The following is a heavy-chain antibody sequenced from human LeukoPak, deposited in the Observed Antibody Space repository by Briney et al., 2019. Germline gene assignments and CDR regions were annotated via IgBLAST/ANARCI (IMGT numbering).Heavy chain of an antibody. CDR2: ISSSSSYI. V-gene: IGHV3-21*01. CDR3: ARAPGMDV. J-gene: IGHJ6*04. Sequence: PGRSLRLSCAASAFTFISYSMNWVRQAPRKGREWVSSISSSSSYIYYTDSVEGRFTISRDNAKNSLYLQMNSLRAEDTAVYYWARAPGMDVWGKGTTVTVSS. CDR1: AFTFISYS.